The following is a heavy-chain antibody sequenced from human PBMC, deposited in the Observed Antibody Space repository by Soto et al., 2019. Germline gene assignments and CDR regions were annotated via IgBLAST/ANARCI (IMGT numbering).Heavy chain of an antibody. CDR2: IYYSVST. V-gene: IGHV4-39*01. CDR3: AGREGDYGNFDY. Sequence: QLQLQESGPGRVKPSETLSLTCTGSGGSIRSSSYYWGWIRQPPGKGLEWIGSIYYSVSTYYDPSLKIRVTRSVDTSKHHFSLKRSSVTAGDTAVYYCAGREGDYGNFDYWGQGTLVIVST. J-gene: IGHJ4*02. D-gene: IGHD4-17*01. CDR1: GGSIRSSSYY.